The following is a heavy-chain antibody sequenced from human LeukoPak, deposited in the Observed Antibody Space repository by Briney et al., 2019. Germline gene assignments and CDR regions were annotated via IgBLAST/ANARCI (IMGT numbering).Heavy chain of an antibody. CDR2: IIPILGIA. V-gene: IGHV1-69*02. CDR1: GGTFSSYT. J-gene: IGHJ6*03. CDR3: ARGRGYCSSTSCYRGDYYYYMDV. Sequence: ASVKVSCKASGGTFSSYTISWVRQAPGQGLEWMGRIIPILGIANYAQKFQGRVTITADESTSTAYMELSSLRSEDTAVYYCARGRGYCSSTSCYRGDYYYYMDVWGKGTTVTVSS. D-gene: IGHD2-2*02.